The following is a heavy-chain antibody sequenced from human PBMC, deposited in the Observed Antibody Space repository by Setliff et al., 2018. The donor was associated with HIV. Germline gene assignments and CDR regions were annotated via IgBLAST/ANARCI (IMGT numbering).Heavy chain of an antibody. CDR3: ARVPVPGANWFDP. CDR1: GVSINRTDHY. V-gene: IGHV4-39*01. J-gene: IGHJ5*02. Sequence: SETLSLTCTVSGVSINRTDHYWGWIRQSPGKSLEWIGSVSQSGSTYYNPSLKSRITISVDRSKNLFSLKLISVTAADQGVYYCARVPVPGANWFDPWGLGTLVTVTS. CDR2: VSQSGST.